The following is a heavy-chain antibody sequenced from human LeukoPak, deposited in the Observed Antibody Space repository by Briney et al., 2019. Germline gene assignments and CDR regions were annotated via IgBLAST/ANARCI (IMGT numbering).Heavy chain of an antibody. Sequence: SETLSLTCTVSGGSISSYYWSWIRQPPGKGLEWIAYVFYSGSPNYNPSLKSRVTISVDASKNQFSLKLGSVTAADTAVYYCASLRGYIGYDSVCSDPWGQGTLVTVSS. V-gene: IGHV4-59*08. CDR1: GGSISSYY. CDR3: ASLRGYIGYDSVCSDP. CDR2: VFYSGSP. J-gene: IGHJ5*02. D-gene: IGHD5-12*01.